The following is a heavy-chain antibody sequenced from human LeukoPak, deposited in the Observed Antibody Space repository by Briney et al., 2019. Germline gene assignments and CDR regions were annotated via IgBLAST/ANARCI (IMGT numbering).Heavy chain of an antibody. D-gene: IGHD4-23*01. CDR1: GFTFSSYG. J-gene: IGHJ6*02. CDR2: ISYDGSNK. CDR3: AKDHYMATVVSSHYYGMDV. V-gene: IGHV3-30*18. Sequence: GGSLRLSCAASGFTFSSYGMHWVRQAPGKGLEWVAVISYDGSNKYYADSVKGRFTISRDNSKNTLYLQMNSLRAEDTAVYYCAKDHYMATVVSSHYYGMDVWGQGTTVTVSS.